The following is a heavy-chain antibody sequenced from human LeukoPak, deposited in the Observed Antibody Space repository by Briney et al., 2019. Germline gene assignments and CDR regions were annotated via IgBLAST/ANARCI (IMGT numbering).Heavy chain of an antibody. Sequence: PGGSLRPSCAASGFTFSSYSMNWVRQAPGKGLEWVSSISSSSSYIYYADSVKGRFTISRDNAKNSLYLQMNSLRAEDTAVYYCARDYRPGYCSSTSCYAAWFDPWGQGTLVTVSS. CDR2: ISSSSSYI. CDR3: ARDYRPGYCSSTSCYAAWFDP. V-gene: IGHV3-21*01. J-gene: IGHJ5*02. D-gene: IGHD2-2*01. CDR1: GFTFSSYS.